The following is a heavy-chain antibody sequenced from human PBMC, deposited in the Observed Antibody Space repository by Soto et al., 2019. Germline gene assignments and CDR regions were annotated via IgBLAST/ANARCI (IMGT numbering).Heavy chain of an antibody. D-gene: IGHD2-15*01. CDR2: IYYSGST. CDR1: GGSISSYY. Sequence: QVQLQESGTGLVKPSETLSLTCTVSGGSISSYYWSWIRQPPGKGLEWIGYIYYSGSTNYNPSLKSRVTISVDTSKNQFSLKLSSVTAADTAVYYCARGSSAIFYDYWGQGTLVTVSS. CDR3: ARGSSAIFYDY. J-gene: IGHJ4*02. V-gene: IGHV4-59*01.